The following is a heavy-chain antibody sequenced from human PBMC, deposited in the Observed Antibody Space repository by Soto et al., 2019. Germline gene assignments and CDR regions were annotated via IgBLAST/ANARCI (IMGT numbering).Heavy chain of an antibody. CDR2: ISVSGNII. Sequence: PGGSLRLSXAASGFTFSTYEFNWVRQAPGRGLEWISYISVSGNIIKYAESVKGRFTISRDNADNSLHLHMSNLRVDDTALYFCVRDTMRASAAASLDYWGRGTQVTVSS. CDR3: VRDTMRASAAASLDY. D-gene: IGHD2-2*01. J-gene: IGHJ4*02. CDR1: GFTFSTYE. V-gene: IGHV3-48*03.